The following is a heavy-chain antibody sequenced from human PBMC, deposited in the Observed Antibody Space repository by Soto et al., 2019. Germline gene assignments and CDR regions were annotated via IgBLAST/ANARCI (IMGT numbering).Heavy chain of an antibody. CDR2: INPNSGGT. CDR1: GYTFTGYY. J-gene: IGHJ3*02. CDR3: ARGGLYHGVHASDI. V-gene: IGHV1-2*04. Sequence: ASVKVSCKASGYTFTGYYMHWVRQAPGQGLEWMGWINPNSGGTNYAQKFQGWVTMTRDTSISTAYMELSRLRSDDTAVYYCARGGLYHGVHASDIWGQGTMVTVSS. D-gene: IGHD3-16*01.